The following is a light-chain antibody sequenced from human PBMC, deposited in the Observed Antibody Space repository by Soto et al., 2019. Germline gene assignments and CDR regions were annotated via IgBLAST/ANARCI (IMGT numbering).Light chain of an antibody. V-gene: IGKV3-20*01. CDR1: QSVSSY. CDR3: QQYGSSSRT. CDR2: GAS. Sequence: DIVLTQSPGTLSLSPGERATLSCRASQSVSSYLAWYQQKPGQAPRLLIYGASIRATGIPDRFSGGGSGTDFTLTISRLEPEDFAVYYCQQYGSSSRTFGQGTKVEVK. J-gene: IGKJ1*01.